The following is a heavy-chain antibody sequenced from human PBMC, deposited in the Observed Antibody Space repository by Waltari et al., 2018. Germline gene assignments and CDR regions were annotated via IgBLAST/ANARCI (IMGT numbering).Heavy chain of an antibody. CDR3: ARVGTVDAFDI. Sequence: QVQLQQWGAGLLKPSETLSLTCAVYGGSFSGYYWSWIRQPPGKGLEWIGEINHSGSTNYNPSLKSRVTISVDTSKNQFSLKLSSVTAADTAVHYCARVGTVDAFDIWGQGTMVTVSS. D-gene: IGHD4-17*01. J-gene: IGHJ3*02. V-gene: IGHV4-34*01. CDR1: GGSFSGYY. CDR2: INHSGST.